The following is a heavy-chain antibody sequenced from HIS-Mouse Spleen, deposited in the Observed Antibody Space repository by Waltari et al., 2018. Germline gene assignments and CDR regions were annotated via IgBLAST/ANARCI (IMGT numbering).Heavy chain of an antibody. D-gene: IGHD1-20*01. Sequence: EVQLLESGGGLVQPGGSLRLSCAASGFTFSSYAMSWVRQAPGKGLGWVSAISGSGGSTYYADSVKGRFTISRDNSKNTLYLQMNSLRAEDTAVYYCAKGFNFFDAFDIWGQGTMVTVSS. V-gene: IGHV3-23*01. CDR1: GFTFSSYA. CDR2: ISGSGGST. CDR3: AKGFNFFDAFDI. J-gene: IGHJ3*02.